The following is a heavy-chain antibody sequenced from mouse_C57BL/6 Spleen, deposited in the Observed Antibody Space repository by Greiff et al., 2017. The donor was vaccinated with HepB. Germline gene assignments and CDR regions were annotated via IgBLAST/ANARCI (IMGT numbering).Heavy chain of an antibody. CDR2: INPSSGYT. J-gene: IGHJ3*01. Sequence: VKLMESGAELARPGASVKMSCKASGYTFTSYTMHWVKQRPGQGLEWIGYINPSSGYTKYNQKFKDKATLTADKSSSTAYMQLSSLTSEDSAVYYCAREVYSTFAYWGQGTLVTVSA. CDR3: AREVYSTFAY. D-gene: IGHD2-5*01. V-gene: IGHV1-4*01. CDR1: GYTFTSYT.